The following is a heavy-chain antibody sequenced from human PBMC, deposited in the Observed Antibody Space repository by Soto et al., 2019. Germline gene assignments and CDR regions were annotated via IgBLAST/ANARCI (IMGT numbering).Heavy chain of an antibody. Sequence: GGSLRLSSAASGFTFDDYAMHWVRQAPGKGLEWVSGISWNSGSIGYADSVKGRFTISRDNAKNSLYLQMNSLRAEDTALYYCAKDIVWSSSGRLLFRAFDIWGQGTMVTVSS. V-gene: IGHV3-9*01. J-gene: IGHJ3*02. CDR2: ISWNSGSI. CDR1: GFTFDDYA. CDR3: AKDIVWSSSGRLLFRAFDI. D-gene: IGHD2-21*02.